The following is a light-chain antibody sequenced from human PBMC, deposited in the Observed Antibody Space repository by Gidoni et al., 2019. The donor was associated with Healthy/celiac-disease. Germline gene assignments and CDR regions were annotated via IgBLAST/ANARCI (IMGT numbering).Light chain of an antibody. Sequence: DIVMTQSPDSLAVSLGERANINCKSSQSVLYSSNNKNYLAWYQQKPGQPPKLLIYWASTRESGVPDRFSGSGSGTDFTLTISSLQAEDVAVYYCQLYYSTPPTFGQGTKVEIK. CDR1: QSVLYSSNNKNY. J-gene: IGKJ1*01. CDR3: QLYYSTPPT. CDR2: WAS. V-gene: IGKV4-1*01.